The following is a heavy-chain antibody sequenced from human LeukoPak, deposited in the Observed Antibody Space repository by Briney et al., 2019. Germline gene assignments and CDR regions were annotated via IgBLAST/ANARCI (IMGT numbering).Heavy chain of an antibody. D-gene: IGHD3-3*01. CDR3: ARDIPNYDFWSGKSNGMVV. Sequence: QPGGSLGLSSTASGFTFTSYWMRWVRQAPGKGLVWVSRINNDGTSTSYADSVKGRFTISRDNAKNTLYLQMHSLRAEDTAVYYCARDIPNYDFWSGKSNGMVVRGQGTTVTVSS. V-gene: IGHV3-74*01. CDR1: GFTFTSYW. J-gene: IGHJ6*02. CDR2: INNDGTST.